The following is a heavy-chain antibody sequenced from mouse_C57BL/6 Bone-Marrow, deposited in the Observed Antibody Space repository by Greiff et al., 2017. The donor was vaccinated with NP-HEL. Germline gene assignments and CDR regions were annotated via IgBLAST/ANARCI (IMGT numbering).Heavy chain of an antibody. J-gene: IGHJ2*01. CDR2: INPSTGGT. D-gene: IGHD2-4*01. CDR1: GYSFTGYY. Sequence: EVQLQQSGPELVKPGASVKISCKASGYSFTGYYMNWVKQSPEKSLEWIGEINPSTGGTTYNQKFKAKATLTVDKSSSTAYMQLKSLTSEDSAVYYCARDVRLRRGYFDYWGQGTTLTVSS. CDR3: ARDVRLRRGYFDY. V-gene: IGHV1-42*01.